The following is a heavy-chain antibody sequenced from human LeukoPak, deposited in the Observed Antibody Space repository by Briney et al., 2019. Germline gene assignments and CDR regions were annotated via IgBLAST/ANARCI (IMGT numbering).Heavy chain of an antibody. CDR3: ARVLRPLTFDY. V-gene: IGHV3-30*03. Sequence: GGSLRLSCAASGFTFSSYGMHWVRQAPGKGLEWVAVISYDGSNKYYADSVKGRFTISRDNSKNTLYLQMNSLRVEDTAVYYCARVLRPLTFDYWGQGTLVTVSS. CDR1: GFTFSSYG. CDR2: ISYDGSNK. J-gene: IGHJ4*02.